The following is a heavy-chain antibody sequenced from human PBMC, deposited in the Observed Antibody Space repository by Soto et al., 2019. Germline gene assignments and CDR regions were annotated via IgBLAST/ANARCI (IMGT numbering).Heavy chain of an antibody. CDR3: ARDTSRGEYDY. D-gene: IGHD3-10*01. CDR2: INVYNGNT. J-gene: IGHJ4*02. CDR1: GYTFTSYG. V-gene: IGHV1-18*01. Sequence: QVQLVQSGAEVKKPGASVKVSCKASGYTFTSYGISWVRQAPGQGLQWMGWINVYNGNTNYEQKLQVRVTMTTDTSTSTAYLDLRSLRSDDTAVSFCARDTSRGEYDYWGQGTLVTVSS.